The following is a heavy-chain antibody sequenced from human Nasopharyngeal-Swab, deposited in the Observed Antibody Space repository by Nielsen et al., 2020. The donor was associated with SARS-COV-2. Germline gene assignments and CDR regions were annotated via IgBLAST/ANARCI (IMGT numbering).Heavy chain of an antibody. J-gene: IGHJ4*02. CDR2: IYYSGST. CDR3: ARGGRGIFGVVTNFDY. Sequence: SETLSLTCTVSGGSISSYYWSWIRQPPGKGLGWIGYIYYSGSTNYNPSLKSRVTISVDTSKNQFSLKLSSVTAADTAVYYCARGGRGIFGVVTNFDYWGQGTLVTVSS. CDR1: GGSISSYY. V-gene: IGHV4-59*01. D-gene: IGHD3-3*01.